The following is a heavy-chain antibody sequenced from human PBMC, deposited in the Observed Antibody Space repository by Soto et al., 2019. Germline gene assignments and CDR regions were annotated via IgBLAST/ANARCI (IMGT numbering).Heavy chain of an antibody. CDR2: ISGSGGST. J-gene: IGHJ4*02. CDR1: GFTFSSYA. D-gene: IGHD3-10*01. V-gene: IGHV3-23*01. CDR3: ATTDMVFPQCFDY. Sequence: GGSLRLSCAASGFTFSSYAMSWVRQAPGKGLEWVSAISGSGGSTYYADSVKGRFTISRDNSKNTLYLQMNSLRAEDTAVYYCATTDMVFPQCFDYWGQGTLVTVSS.